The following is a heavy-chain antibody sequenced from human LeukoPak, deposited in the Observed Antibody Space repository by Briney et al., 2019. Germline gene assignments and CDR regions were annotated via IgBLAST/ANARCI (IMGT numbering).Heavy chain of an antibody. V-gene: IGHV3-74*01. Sequence: AGGALRLCCEPSGFTLSSYWVPWVRQARGKGLVWVSRIRPDGSPKNDADYAKGRFTISRDNAKHTLFLQMNSLRAEDTAVYYCTRARSFRFHYGGQGTLVTVPS. D-gene: IGHD1-26*01. J-gene: IGHJ4*02. CDR3: TRARSFRFHY. CDR2: IRPDGSPK. CDR1: GFTLSSYW.